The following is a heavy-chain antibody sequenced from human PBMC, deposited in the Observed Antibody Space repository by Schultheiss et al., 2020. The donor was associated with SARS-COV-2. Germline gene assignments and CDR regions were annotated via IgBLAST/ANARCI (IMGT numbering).Heavy chain of an antibody. J-gene: IGHJ4*02. CDR3: AKDEDGYSTAGFDY. CDR1: GFTFDDYA. CDR2: ISWNSGSI. V-gene: IGHV3-9*01. Sequence: LRLSCAASGFTFDDYAMHWVRQAPGKGLEWVSGISWNSGSIGYADSVKGRFTISRDNAKNSLYLQMNSLRAEDTALYYCAKDEDGYSTAGFDYWGQGTLVTVSS. D-gene: IGHD5-24*01.